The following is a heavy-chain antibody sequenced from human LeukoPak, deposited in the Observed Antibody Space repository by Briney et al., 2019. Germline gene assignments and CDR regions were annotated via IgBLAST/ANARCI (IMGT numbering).Heavy chain of an antibody. CDR3: ARLGGYYYDSSGYYSG. CDR2: ISSSGSTI. D-gene: IGHD3-22*01. J-gene: IGHJ4*02. V-gene: IGHV3-48*03. CDR1: GFTFSSYE. Sequence: GGSLRLSCAASGFTFSSYEMNWVRQAAGKGLEWVSYISSSGSTIYYADSVKGRFTISRDNAKNSLYLQMNSLRAEDTAVYYCARLGGYYYDSSGYYSGWGQGTLVTVSS.